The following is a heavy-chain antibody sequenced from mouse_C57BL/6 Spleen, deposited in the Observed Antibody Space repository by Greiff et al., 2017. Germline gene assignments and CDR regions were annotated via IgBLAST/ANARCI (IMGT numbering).Heavy chain of an antibody. Sequence: EVKVEESGGGLVQPGGSMKLSCAASGFTFSDAWMDWVRQSPEMGLEWVAEIRNKANNHATYCAESVKGRFTISRDDSKSSVYLQMNNVRAEYTGIYYCTPLITTVVADWGQGTLVTVSA. CDR3: TPLITTVVAD. CDR1: GFTFSDAW. V-gene: IGHV6-6*01. D-gene: IGHD1-1*01. J-gene: IGHJ3*01. CDR2: IRNKANNHAT.